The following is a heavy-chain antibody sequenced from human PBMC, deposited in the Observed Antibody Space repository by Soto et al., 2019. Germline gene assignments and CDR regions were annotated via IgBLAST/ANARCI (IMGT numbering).Heavy chain of an antibody. J-gene: IGHJ4*02. CDR1: GYTLTELS. CDR2: FDLENGET. D-gene: IGHD3-10*01. CDR3: ALEVRRSNQFDH. V-gene: IGHV1-24*01. Sequence: ASVKVSCKVSGYTLTELSIHWVRQAPGEGLEWMGGFDLENGETIYAQRFQGRVTMTEESSADTPYMELSSLRSEYTAVYYCALEVRRSNQFDHWGQGTMVTVSS.